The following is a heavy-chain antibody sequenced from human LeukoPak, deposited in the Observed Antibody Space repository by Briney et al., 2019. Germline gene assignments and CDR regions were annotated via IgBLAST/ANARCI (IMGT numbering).Heavy chain of an antibody. V-gene: IGHV3-7*01. D-gene: IGHD2-15*01. CDR2: IKQDGSEK. CDR1: GFTFSSYC. CDR3: ARSPYCSGGSCYGGPDY. Sequence: GGSLTLSCAASGFTFSSYCMICVRRAPGKALEWVANIKQDGSEKYYVDSVKGRFTISRDNAKNSLYLQMNSLRAEDTAVYYCARSPYCSGGSCYGGPDYWGQGTLVTVSS. J-gene: IGHJ4*02.